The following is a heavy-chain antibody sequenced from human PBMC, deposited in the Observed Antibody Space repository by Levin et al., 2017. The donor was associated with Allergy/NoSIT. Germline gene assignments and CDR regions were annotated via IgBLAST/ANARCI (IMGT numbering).Heavy chain of an antibody. CDR2: ISGSGDST. CDR1: GFTFSSYA. J-gene: IGHJ4*02. V-gene: IGHV3-23*01. Sequence: GGSLRLSCAASGFTFSSYAMSWVRQAPGKGLEWVSAISGSGDSTYYADSVKGRFTISRDNSKNTLYLQMNSLRAEDTAVYYCAKERSVVVVAATNYWGQGTLVTVSS. CDR3: AKERSVVVVAATNY. D-gene: IGHD2-15*01.